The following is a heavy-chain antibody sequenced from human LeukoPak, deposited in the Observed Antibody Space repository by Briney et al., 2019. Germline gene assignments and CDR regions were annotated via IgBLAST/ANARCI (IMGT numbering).Heavy chain of an antibody. CDR1: AGSITNSDYY. Sequence: SETLSLTCIVSAGSITNSDYYWDWIRQSPGKGLEWIGSIYYTGRTYYNPSLKSRVTISVDTSKDQFSLKLSSVTAADTAVYYCARVSPYYYYMDVWGKGTTVTISS. CDR2: IYYTGRT. J-gene: IGHJ6*03. V-gene: IGHV4-39*07. CDR3: ARVSPYYYYMDV. D-gene: IGHD2/OR15-2a*01.